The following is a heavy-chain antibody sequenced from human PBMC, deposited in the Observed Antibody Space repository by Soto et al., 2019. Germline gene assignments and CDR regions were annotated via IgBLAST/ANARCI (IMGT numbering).Heavy chain of an antibody. CDR3: ARVPAGRWRTYYFDY. D-gene: IGHD1-26*01. J-gene: IGHJ4*02. Sequence: PGGSLRLSCAASGFTFSSYEMNWVRQAPGKGLEWVSYISSSGSTIYYADSVKGRFTISRDNAKNSLYLQMNSLRAEDTAVYYCARVPAGRWRTYYFDYWGQGTLVTVSS. CDR1: GFTFSSYE. V-gene: IGHV3-48*03. CDR2: ISSSGSTI.